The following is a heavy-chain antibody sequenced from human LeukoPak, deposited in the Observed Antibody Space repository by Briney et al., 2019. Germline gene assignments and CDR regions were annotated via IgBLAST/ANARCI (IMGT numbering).Heavy chain of an antibody. CDR1: GFTFSTYA. J-gene: IGHJ5*02. Sequence: GGSLRLSCAASGFTFSTYAMSWVRQAPGKGLEWVSTFSGNGGSTYYAEAVKGRFTISRDTSKNTLYLQMNTLRAEDTAVYYCAKEGGSSTWYDGWFDPWGQGTLVTVSS. CDR3: AKEGGSSTWYDGWFDP. V-gene: IGHV3-23*01. D-gene: IGHD6-13*01. CDR2: FSGNGGST.